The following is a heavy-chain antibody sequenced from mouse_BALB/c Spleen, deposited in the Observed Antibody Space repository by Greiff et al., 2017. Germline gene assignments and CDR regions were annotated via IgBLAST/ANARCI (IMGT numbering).Heavy chain of an antibody. CDR2: ILPGSGST. J-gene: IGHJ4*01. CDR3: ARWIITTVVSYYAMDY. CDR1: GYTFSSYW. V-gene: IGHV1-9*01. Sequence: QVQLQQSGAELMKPGASVKISCKATGYTFSSYWIEWVKQRPGHGLEWIGEILPGSGSTNYNEKFKGKATFTADTSSNTAYMQLSSLTSEDSAVYYCARWIITTVVSYYAMDYWGQGTSVTVSS. D-gene: IGHD1-1*01.